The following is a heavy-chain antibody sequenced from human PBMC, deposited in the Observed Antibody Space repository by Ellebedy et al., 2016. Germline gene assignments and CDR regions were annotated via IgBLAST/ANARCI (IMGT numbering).Heavy chain of an antibody. CDR1: GGTFSSYA. D-gene: IGHD1-26*01. CDR2: IIPIFGTA. Sequence: SVKVSCXASGGTFSSYAISWVRQAPGQGLEWMGGIIPIFGTANYAQKFQGRVTITADESTSTAYMELSSLRSEDTAVYYCARDGSAKVTEWELLLFTAWWFDPWGQGTLVTVSS. V-gene: IGHV1-69*13. J-gene: IGHJ5*02. CDR3: ARDGSAKVTEWELLLFTAWWFDP.